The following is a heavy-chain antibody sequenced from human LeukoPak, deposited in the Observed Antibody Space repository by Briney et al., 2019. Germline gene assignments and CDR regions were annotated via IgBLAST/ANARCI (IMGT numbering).Heavy chain of an antibody. J-gene: IGHJ4*02. D-gene: IGHD6-19*01. Sequence: PGGSLRLSCAASGFIFSSYGMHWVRQAPGKGLEWVAVIWYDGSNKYYADSVKGRFTISRDNSKNTLYLQVNSLRAEDTAVYYCAKRRQWLADDYWGQGTLVTVSS. CDR2: IWYDGSNK. CDR1: GFIFSSYG. CDR3: AKRRQWLADDY. V-gene: IGHV3-33*06.